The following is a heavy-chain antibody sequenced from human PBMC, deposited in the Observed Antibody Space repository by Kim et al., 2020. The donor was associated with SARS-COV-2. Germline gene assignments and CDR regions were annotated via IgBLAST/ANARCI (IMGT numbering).Heavy chain of an antibody. Sequence: DSGKGRFTISRDNSKNTLYLQMNSLRAEDTAVYYCAKDNRGQWLVGFFDYWGQGTLVTVSS. CDR3: AKDNRGQWLVGFFDY. D-gene: IGHD6-19*01. V-gene: IGHV3-23*01. J-gene: IGHJ4*02.